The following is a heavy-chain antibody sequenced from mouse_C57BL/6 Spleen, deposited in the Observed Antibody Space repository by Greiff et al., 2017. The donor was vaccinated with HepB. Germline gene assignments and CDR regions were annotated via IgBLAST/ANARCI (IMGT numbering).Heavy chain of an antibody. CDR2: INPYNGDT. CDR1: GYSFTGYF. D-gene: IGHD2-1*01. CDR3: ARGHYGNYGGFDY. V-gene: IGHV1-20*01. J-gene: IGHJ2*01. Sequence: EVQLQQSGPELVKPGDSVKISCTASGYSFTGYFMNWVMQSHGKSLEWIGRINPYNGDTFYNQKFKGKATLTVDKSSSTAHMELRSLTSEDSAVYYCARGHYGNYGGFDYWGQGTTLTVSS.